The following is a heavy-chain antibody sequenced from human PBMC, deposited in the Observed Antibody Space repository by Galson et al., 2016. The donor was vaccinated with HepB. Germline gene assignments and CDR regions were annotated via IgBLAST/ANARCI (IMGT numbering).Heavy chain of an antibody. J-gene: IGHJ4*02. CDR3: VKSGIEYSNSGYFEV. D-gene: IGHD4-11*01. V-gene: IGHV3-64D*06. Sequence: SLRLSCAASGFTFSNYAMFWVRQGQGKGLEYVSVIGSDGVSTYYSDSVKGRVTISRDNPENTLYLQMTSLRPEDTAFYYWVKSGIEYSNSGYFEVWGQGTLVIVSS. CDR1: GFTFSNYA. CDR2: IGSDGVST.